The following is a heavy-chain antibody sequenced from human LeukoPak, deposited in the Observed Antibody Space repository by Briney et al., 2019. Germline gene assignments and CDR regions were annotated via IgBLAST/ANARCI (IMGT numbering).Heavy chain of an antibody. J-gene: IGHJ6*02. CDR1: GFTVSNNY. D-gene: IGHD6-6*01. Sequence: GGSLRLSCAASGFTVSNNYMSWVRQASGKGLEWVGRIRSKANGHATAYAASVKGRFTISRDDSKNTAYLQMNSLKTEDTAVYFCTWPPPSDSYGMDVWGQGTTVTVPS. CDR3: TWPPPSDSYGMDV. V-gene: IGHV3-73*01. CDR2: IRSKANGHAT.